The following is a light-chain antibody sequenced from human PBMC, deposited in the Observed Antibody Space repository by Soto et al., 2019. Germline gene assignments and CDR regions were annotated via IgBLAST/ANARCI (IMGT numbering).Light chain of an antibody. CDR1: QNIFTY. Sequence: DIQMTQSPSSLSASVGDRVTITCRASQNIFTYLNWYQQRPGKAPNLLIYAASNLQSGVPSRFSGSGSGTDFTLTISSLHPEDFATYYCQHSYSSPTFGQGTKLEIK. J-gene: IGKJ2*01. CDR3: QHSYSSPT. V-gene: IGKV1-39*01. CDR2: AAS.